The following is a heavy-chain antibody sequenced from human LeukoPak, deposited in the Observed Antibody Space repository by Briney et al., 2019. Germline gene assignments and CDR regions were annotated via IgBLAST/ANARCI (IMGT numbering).Heavy chain of an antibody. CDR2: ISYDGSNK. V-gene: IGHV3-30*04. CDR3: ARDRKGALNYGMDV. Sequence: PGGSLRLSCAASGFTFSSYAMHWVRQAPGKGLEWVAVISYDGSNKYYADSVKGRFTISRDNSKNTLYLQMNSLRAEDTAVYYCARDRKGALNYGMDVWGQGTTVTVS. CDR1: GFTFSSYA. J-gene: IGHJ6*02.